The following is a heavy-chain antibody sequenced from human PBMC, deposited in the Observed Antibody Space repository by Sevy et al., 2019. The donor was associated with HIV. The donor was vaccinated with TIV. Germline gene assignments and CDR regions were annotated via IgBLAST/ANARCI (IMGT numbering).Heavy chain of an antibody. CDR2: ISSDSGYI. CDR3: ARVAIVAAEGMYYFDY. J-gene: IGHJ4*02. Sequence: GGSLRLSCAASGFTFSNYAMHWVRQAPGKGLEWVSCISSDSGYIYNADSVKGRFTISRDNAKNSLYLQMNSLRAEDTAVYYCARVAIVAAEGMYYFDYWGQGTLVTVSS. V-gene: IGHV3-21*01. D-gene: IGHD6-13*01. CDR1: GFTFSNYA.